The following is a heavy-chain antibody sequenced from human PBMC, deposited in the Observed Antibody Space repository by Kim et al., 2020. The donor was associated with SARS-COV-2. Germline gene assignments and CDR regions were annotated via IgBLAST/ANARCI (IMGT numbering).Heavy chain of an antibody. CDR2: ISSNGGST. J-gene: IGHJ4*02. CDR1: GFTFSSYA. D-gene: IGHD3-10*01. Sequence: GGSLRLSCSASGFTFSSYAMHWVRQAPGKGLEYVSAISSNGGSTYYADSVKGRFTISRDNSKNTLYLQMSSLRAEDTAVYYCATMVRGVIIMAPFDYWGQGTLVTVSS. V-gene: IGHV3-64D*06. CDR3: ATMVRGVIIMAPFDY.